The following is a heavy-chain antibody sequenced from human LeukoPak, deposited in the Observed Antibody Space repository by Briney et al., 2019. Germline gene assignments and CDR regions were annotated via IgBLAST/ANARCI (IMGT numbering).Heavy chain of an antibody. J-gene: IGHJ5*02. CDR1: GYTFTGYY. D-gene: IGHD3-16*01. V-gene: IGHV1-2*02. CDR2: INPKSGGT. Sequence: ASVKVSCKXSGYTFTGYYMHWVRQAPGQGLEWMGWINPKSGGTNYAQKFQGRVTMTRDTSISTAYMELSRLRSDDTAVYYCAALKEGVWFDPWGQGTLVTVSS. CDR3: AALKEGVWFDP.